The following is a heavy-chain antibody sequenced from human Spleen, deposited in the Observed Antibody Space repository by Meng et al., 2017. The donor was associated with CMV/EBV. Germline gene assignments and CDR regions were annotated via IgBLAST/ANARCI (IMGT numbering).Heavy chain of an antibody. D-gene: IGHD3-3*01. J-gene: IGHJ5*01. CDR1: YY. CDR3: ARGQSYDFWNGYYRGRWFDS. Sequence: YYWGWIRQPPGKGLEWIGEINHSGSSNYNASLKSRVSISIDTSKNQFSLRLNSVTAADAAVYYCARGQSYDFWNGYYRGRWFDSWGQGTLVTVSS. CDR2: INHSGSS. V-gene: IGHV4-34*01.